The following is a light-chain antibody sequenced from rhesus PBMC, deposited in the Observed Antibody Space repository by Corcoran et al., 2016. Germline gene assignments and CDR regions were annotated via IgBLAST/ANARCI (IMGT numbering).Light chain of an antibody. J-gene: IGLJ1*01. CDR3: SSYAGSNIYI. CDR1: SNDIGGYNY. CDR2: EVS. Sequence: QAALTQPRSLSGSPGPSVTISCTGTSNDIGGYNYVSWYQQHPGTAPKLMISEVSKRPSGVSDRFSGSKSGNTASLSISGLQAEDEADYYCSSYAGSNIYIFGAGTRLTVL. V-gene: IGLV2-32*02.